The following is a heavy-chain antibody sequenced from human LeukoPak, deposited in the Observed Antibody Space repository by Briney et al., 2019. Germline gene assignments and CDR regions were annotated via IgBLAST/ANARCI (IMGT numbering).Heavy chain of an antibody. V-gene: IGHV4-59*01. Sequence: AEALSLTCTVSGGSISSYHWSWIRQPPGKRLEWIGFISYSGSTNSNPSLKSRVAISIDTSENQFSLKLSSVTAADTAVYYCVRGNYDSRGYSNAFDIWGQGAMVTVSS. D-gene: IGHD3-22*01. CDR1: GGSISSYH. J-gene: IGHJ3*02. CDR3: VRGNYDSRGYSNAFDI. CDR2: ISYSGST.